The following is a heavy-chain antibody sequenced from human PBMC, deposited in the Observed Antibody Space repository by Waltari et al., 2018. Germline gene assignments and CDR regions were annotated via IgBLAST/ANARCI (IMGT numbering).Heavy chain of an antibody. D-gene: IGHD5-12*01. J-gene: IGHJ4*02. CDR1: GFTFSTYS. CDR3: ARAEQPMATIIGVDY. V-gene: IGHV3-21*01. Sequence: EVQLVESGGGLVKPGGSLRLSCAASGFTFSTYSMNWVRQAPGKGLDWVSSISGSTGYIYYADSVKGRVTISRDNAKSSLYLEMNSLRGEDTAIYYCARAEQPMATIIGVDYWGQGTLVTVSS. CDR2: ISGSTGYI.